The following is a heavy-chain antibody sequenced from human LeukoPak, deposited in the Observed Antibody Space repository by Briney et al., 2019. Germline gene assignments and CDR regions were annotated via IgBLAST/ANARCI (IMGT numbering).Heavy chain of an antibody. D-gene: IGHD4-17*01. Sequence: ETLSLTCTVSGGSISSRTYYWAWIRQPPGQGLEWIGNIYYSGSTYYNPSLKSRLTMSVDTSKNQFSLKLSSVTAADTAVYYCARTTTVTGKMDVWGKGTTVTISS. CDR1: GGSISSRTYY. CDR3: ARTTTVTGKMDV. V-gene: IGHV4-39*07. CDR2: IYYSGST. J-gene: IGHJ6*04.